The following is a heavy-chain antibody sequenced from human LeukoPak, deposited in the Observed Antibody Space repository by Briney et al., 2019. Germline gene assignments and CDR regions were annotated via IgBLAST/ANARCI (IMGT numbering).Heavy chain of an antibody. D-gene: IGHD3-10*01. CDR3: ARDYYGSGSYYNAGMDV. J-gene: IGHJ6*04. CDR2: ISSSGSTI. CDR1: GFTFSSYE. V-gene: IGHV3-48*03. Sequence: GGSLRLSCAASGFTFSSYEMNWVRQAPGKGLEWVSYISSSGSTIYYADSVKGRFTISRDNAKNSLYLQMNSLRAEDTAVYYCARDYYGSGSYYNAGMDVWGEGTTVTVSS.